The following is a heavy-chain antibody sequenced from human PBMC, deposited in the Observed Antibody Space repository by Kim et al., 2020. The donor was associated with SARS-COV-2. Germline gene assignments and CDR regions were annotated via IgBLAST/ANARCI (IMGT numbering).Heavy chain of an antibody. Sequence: GGSLRLSCAASGFTFSSYAMHWVRQAPGKGLEWVAVISYDGSNKYYADSVKGRFTISRDNSKNTLYLQMNSLRAEDTAVYYCARAGQLAFDYWGQGTLVTVSS. V-gene: IGHV3-30*04. CDR2: ISYDGSNK. D-gene: IGHD6-13*01. CDR3: ARAGQLAFDY. J-gene: IGHJ4*02. CDR1: GFTFSSYA.